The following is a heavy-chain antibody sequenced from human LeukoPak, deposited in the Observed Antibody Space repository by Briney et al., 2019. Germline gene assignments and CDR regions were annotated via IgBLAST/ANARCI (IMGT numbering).Heavy chain of an antibody. D-gene: IGHD3-16*02. J-gene: IGHJ4*02. Sequence: PGGSLRLSCAASGFTFSSYAMHWVRQAPGKGLEWVAVISYDGSNKYYADSVKGRFTISRDNSKNTLYLQMSSLRAEDTAVYYCASWDDYVWGSYRYTKFDYWGQGTLVTVSS. CDR3: ASWDDYVWGSYRYTKFDY. CDR1: GFTFSSYA. V-gene: IGHV3-30-3*01. CDR2: ISYDGSNK.